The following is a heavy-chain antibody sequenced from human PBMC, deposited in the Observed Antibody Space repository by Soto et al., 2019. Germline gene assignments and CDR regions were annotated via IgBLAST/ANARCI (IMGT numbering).Heavy chain of an antibody. V-gene: IGHV4-4*07. D-gene: IGHD6-19*01. CDR3: ARDREAGYNFYYGMDV. J-gene: IGHJ6*02. CDR2: IYTSASI. CDR1: GADINTYS. Sequence: TSETLSLTCSVSGADINTYSWTWIRQPAGKGLEWIGRIYTSASINYNPSLKGRVTLSVDTSTNQVSLRLASVTAADTAIYYCARDREAGYNFYYGMDVWGQGTTVTVSS.